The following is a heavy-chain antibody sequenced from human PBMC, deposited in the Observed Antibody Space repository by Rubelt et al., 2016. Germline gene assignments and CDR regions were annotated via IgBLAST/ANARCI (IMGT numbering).Heavy chain of an antibody. CDR3: ARGGEGRPDV. CDR1: GFTVSSNY. D-gene: IGHD1-1*01. CDR2: IYSGGSA. J-gene: IGHJ6*02. V-gene: IGHV3-53*01. Sequence: EVQLVESGGGLVKPGGSLRLSCAVSGFTVSSNYMTWVRQAPGKGLEWVSIIYSGGSAYYAESVKGRFTISRDNSKNTLYLQMNSLRAEDTAVYYCARGGEGRPDVWGQGTTVTVSS.